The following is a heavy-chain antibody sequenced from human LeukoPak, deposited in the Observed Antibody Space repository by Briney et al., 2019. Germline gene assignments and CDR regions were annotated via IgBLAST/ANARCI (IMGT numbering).Heavy chain of an antibody. CDR2: FTWNGGSE. D-gene: IGHD5-18*01. CDR1: GFTFDDYG. J-gene: IGHJ6*03. Sequence: PGATLRLSCAASGFTFDDYGMSRVRQITGKGLERVSGFTWNGGSEGYADSVKGRFTVSRDNVKNSLYLQMNSLRAEDTALYYCACHSYGGVNYYYFYMDVWGKGTTVTVSS. CDR3: ACHSYGGVNYYYFYMDV. V-gene: IGHV3-20*04.